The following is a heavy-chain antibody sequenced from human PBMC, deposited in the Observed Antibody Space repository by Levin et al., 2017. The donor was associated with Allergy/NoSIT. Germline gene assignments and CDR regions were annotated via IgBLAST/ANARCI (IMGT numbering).Heavy chain of an antibody. V-gene: IGHV3-23*01. CDR2: ISGSGGST. D-gene: IGHD3-10*01. CDR3: AKYYYYGSGSYGPFDY. J-gene: IGHJ4*02. Sequence: GESLKISCAASGFTFSSYAMSWVRQAPGKGLEWVSAISGSGGSTYYADSVKGRFTISRDNSKNTLYLQMNSLRAEDTAVYYCAKYYYYGSGSYGPFDYWGQGTLVTVSS. CDR1: GFTFSSYA.